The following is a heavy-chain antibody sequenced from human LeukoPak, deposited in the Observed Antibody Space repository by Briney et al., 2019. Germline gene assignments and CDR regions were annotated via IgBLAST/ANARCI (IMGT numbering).Heavy chain of an antibody. CDR2: ISSSSSYI. V-gene: IGHV3-21*01. CDR1: GFIFSDYW. Sequence: GGSLRLSCAASGFIFSDYWMNWVGQAPGKGLEWVSSISSSSSYIYYADSVKGRFTISRDNAKNSLYLQMNSLRAEDTAVYYCARDLGGNYFDYWGQGTLVTVSS. D-gene: IGHD1-26*01. CDR3: ARDLGGNYFDY. J-gene: IGHJ4*02.